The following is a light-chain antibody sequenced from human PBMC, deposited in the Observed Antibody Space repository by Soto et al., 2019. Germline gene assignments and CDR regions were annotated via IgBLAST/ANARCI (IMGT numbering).Light chain of an antibody. J-gene: IGKJ4*01. CDR2: DAS. Sequence: ILWTPFAATLSLSPGERATLSCRASQSVSIYLGWYPQKPGQAPRLLIYDASNRATGIPARFSGGGSGTGFTLTISRLEPEDFAVYYCQQFSSYPLTVGGGTKVDI. CDR3: QQFSSYPLT. CDR1: QSVSIY. V-gene: IGKV3-11*01.